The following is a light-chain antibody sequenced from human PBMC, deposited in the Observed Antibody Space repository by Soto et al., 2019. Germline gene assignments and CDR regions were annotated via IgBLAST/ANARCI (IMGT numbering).Light chain of an antibody. CDR3: SSYTSTGTHV. Sequence: QSVLTQPASVSGSPGQSITISCTGTSSDVGGYNHVSWYQQHPGKAPKVMIYDVNNRPSGASNRFSGSKSGNTASLTISGLQADDEADYYCSSYTSTGTHVFGTGTKLTVL. J-gene: IGLJ1*01. V-gene: IGLV2-14*03. CDR2: DVN. CDR1: SSDVGGYNH.